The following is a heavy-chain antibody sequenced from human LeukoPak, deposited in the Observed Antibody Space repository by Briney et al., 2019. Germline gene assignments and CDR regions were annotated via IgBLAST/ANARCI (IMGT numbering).Heavy chain of an antibody. V-gene: IGHV1-69*06. CDR3: ARGRDGSSTSCHSDY. Sequence: SVTVSFKSSGCTFSIYAISWVRQVPGQGLEWMGGIIPIFGTANYAQKFHGRVTITADKSTSTAYMELSRLTAEDKGVCYCARGRDGSSTSCHSDYWGQGTLVTVSS. D-gene: IGHD2-2*01. CDR2: IIPIFGTA. CDR1: GCTFSIYA. J-gene: IGHJ4*02.